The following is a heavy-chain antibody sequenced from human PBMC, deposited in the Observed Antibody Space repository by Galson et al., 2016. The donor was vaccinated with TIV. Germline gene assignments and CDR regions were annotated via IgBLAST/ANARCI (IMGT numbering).Heavy chain of an antibody. CDR1: GFSVGNYD. CDR2: ISLSGTTA. D-gene: IGHD4-17*01. Sequence: SLRLSCAASGFSVGNYDMSWVRQAPGKGLEWVSGISLSGTTAYYADSVRGRFTISRDNSRYTVYLQMNSLRAEDTAVYYCAKPEGDGDYSLGAAFDFWGQGTMVSVSS. V-gene: IGHV3-23*01. CDR3: AKPEGDGDYSLGAAFDF. J-gene: IGHJ3*01.